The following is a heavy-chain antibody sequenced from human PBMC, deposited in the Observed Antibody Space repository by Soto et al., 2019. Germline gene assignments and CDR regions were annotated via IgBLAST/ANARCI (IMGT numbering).Heavy chain of an antibody. CDR1: GGSISSGGYY. CDR3: AREAYCSSTSCYEKDYYYYGMDV. J-gene: IGHJ6*02. V-gene: IGHV4-31*03. Sequence: QVQLQESGPGLVKPSQTLSLTCTVSGGSISSGGYYWSWIRQHPGKGLEWIGYIYYSGSTYYNPSLMSRVTISVDTSKNQFSLKLSSVTAADTAVYYCAREAYCSSTSCYEKDYYYYGMDVWGQGTTVTVSS. D-gene: IGHD2-2*01. CDR2: IYYSGST.